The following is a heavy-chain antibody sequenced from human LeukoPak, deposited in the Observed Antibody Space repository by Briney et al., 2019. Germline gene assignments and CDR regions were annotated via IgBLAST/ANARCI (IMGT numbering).Heavy chain of an antibody. D-gene: IGHD3-22*01. J-gene: IGHJ6*03. CDR1: GFTFSSYA. Sequence: TGGSLRLSCAASGFTFSSYAMSWVRQAPGKGLEWVSAISGNGGSTYYADSVKGRFTISRDNSKNTLYLQMNSLRAEDTAVYYCAKVKHDSSGPPYYMDVWGKGTTVTVSS. CDR3: AKVKHDSSGPPYYMDV. V-gene: IGHV3-23*01. CDR2: ISGNGGST.